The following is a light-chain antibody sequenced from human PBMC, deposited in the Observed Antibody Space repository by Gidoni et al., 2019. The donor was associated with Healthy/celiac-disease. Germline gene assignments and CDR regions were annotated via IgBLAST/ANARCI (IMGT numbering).Light chain of an antibody. Sequence: DLQITQSPSSLSASVGDRVTITCRARQSISSYLHWYQQKPGKAPKLMIYAASSLQSGVPSRISGSGAGTDFTLTISSLQPEDFATYYCQQSYSTLLTFGQGTRVEIK. J-gene: IGKJ5*01. CDR2: AAS. CDR3: QQSYSTLLT. CDR1: QSISSY. V-gene: IGKV1-39*01.